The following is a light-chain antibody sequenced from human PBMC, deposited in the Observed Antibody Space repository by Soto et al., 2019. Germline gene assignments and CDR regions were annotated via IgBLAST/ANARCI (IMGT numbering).Light chain of an antibody. Sequence: EIVITQSPAALSVSPGERATLSCRASQSVSSNLAWYQQTPGQAPRLLIYGASTRANGIPARFSGSGSGTELTLTISSLQSEDFAVYDCQQYNSWPPITFGQGTRLEIK. V-gene: IGKV3-15*01. CDR1: QSVSSN. CDR2: GAS. J-gene: IGKJ5*01. CDR3: QQYNSWPPIT.